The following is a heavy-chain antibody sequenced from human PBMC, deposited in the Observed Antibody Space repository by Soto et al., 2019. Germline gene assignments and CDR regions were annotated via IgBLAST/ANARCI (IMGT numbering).Heavy chain of an antibody. V-gene: IGHV2-5*02. CDR2: IYWDDDK. D-gene: IGHD3-9*01. Sequence: QITLKESGPTLVKPTQTLTLTCTFSGFSLSTSGAGVGCVRQPPGKALEWLPLIYWDDDKRYSPSLKSRLTITKDTSKNQVVLTITNMDPVDTDRYYCAPAAGYYWTVGAFDIWAKGTMVTVSS. CDR1: GFSLSTSGAG. J-gene: IGHJ3*02. CDR3: APAAGYYWTVGAFDI.